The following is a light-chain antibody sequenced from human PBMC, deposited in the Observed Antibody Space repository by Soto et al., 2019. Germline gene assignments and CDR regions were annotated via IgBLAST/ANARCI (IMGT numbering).Light chain of an antibody. CDR3: LLSYRGVEV. CDR1: TGPVTTEHY. Sequence: QAVVTQEPSLTVSPGGTVTLTCDSSTGPVTTEHYPYWFQQKPGQAPRTLIFDTSNKHSWTPARFSGSLLGGKAALTLAGAQPEDEADYSCLLSYRGVEVFGRGTKVTVL. CDR2: DTS. V-gene: IGLV7-46*01. J-gene: IGLJ6*01.